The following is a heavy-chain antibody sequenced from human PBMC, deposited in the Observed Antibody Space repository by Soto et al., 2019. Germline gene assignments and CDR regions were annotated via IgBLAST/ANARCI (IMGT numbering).Heavy chain of an antibody. Sequence: PSETLSLTCAVYGGSFSGYYWSWIRQPPGKGLEWIGEINHSGSTNYNPSLKSRVTISVDTSKNRFSLKLSSVTAADTAVYYCARGVLAAPTGYYYYGMDVWGQGTTVTVSS. CDR2: INHSGST. V-gene: IGHV4-34*01. CDR3: ARGVLAAPTGYYYYGMDV. CDR1: GGSFSGYY. D-gene: IGHD6-6*01. J-gene: IGHJ6*02.